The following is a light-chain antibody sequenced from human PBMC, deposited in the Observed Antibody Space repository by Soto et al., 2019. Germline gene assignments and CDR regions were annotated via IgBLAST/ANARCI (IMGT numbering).Light chain of an antibody. J-gene: IGKJ4*02. V-gene: IGKV3-11*01. CDR2: YAS. CDR3: QQRSSWPPT. Sequence: EIVLTQSPATLSLSPGERATLSCRASQSVSNDLVWYHQKPGQAPRLVIYYASNRASGIPARFSGSGSGTDFTLTISSLEPEDFAVYYCQQRSSWPPTFGGGPKVEFK. CDR1: QSVSND.